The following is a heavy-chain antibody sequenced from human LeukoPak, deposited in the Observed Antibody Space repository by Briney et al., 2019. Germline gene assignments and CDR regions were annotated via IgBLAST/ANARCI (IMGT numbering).Heavy chain of an antibody. Sequence: PSETLSLTCTVSRGSVSSAYLSWIRQPPGKRLEWICYMYNSEINNYNPSLKSRVSMSLNMSKNQLSLDLTSVSAADKAVYYCATGHSSGWFDYWGQGSLVIVSS. CDR3: ATGHSSGWFDY. D-gene: IGHD6-19*01. J-gene: IGHJ4*02. CDR1: RGSVSSAY. V-gene: IGHV4-59*02. CDR2: MYNSEIN.